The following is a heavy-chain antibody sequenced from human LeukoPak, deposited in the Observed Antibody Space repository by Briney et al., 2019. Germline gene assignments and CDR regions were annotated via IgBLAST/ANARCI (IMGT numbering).Heavy chain of an antibody. CDR2: INPNSGGT. J-gene: IGHJ4*02. V-gene: IGHV1-2*02. Sequence: ASVKVSCKASGYTFTGYYMHWVRQAPGQGLEWMGWINPNSGGTNYAQKFQGRVTMTRDTSISTAYMELSRLRSDDTAVYYCAREMTSSSWTGGFDYWGQGTLVTVSS. CDR1: GYTFTGYY. CDR3: AREMTSSSWTGGFDY. D-gene: IGHD6-13*01.